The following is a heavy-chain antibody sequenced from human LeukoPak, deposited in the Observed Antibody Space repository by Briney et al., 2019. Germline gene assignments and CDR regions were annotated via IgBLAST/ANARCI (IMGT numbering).Heavy chain of an antibody. Sequence: GGSLRLSCAASGFTFSSYSMNWVRQAPGKGLEWVSSISSSSSYIYYADSVKGRFAISRDNAKNSLYLQINSLRAEDTAVYYCARSQITMVRSIGYWGQGTLVTVSS. D-gene: IGHD3-10*01. CDR2: ISSSSSYI. J-gene: IGHJ4*02. V-gene: IGHV3-21*01. CDR1: GFTFSSYS. CDR3: ARSQITMVRSIGY.